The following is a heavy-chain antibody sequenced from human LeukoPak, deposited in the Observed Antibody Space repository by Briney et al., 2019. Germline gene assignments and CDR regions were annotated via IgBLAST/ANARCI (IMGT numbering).Heavy chain of an antibody. V-gene: IGHV4-59*01. J-gene: IGHJ4*02. CDR3: ATETVASASFDY. CDR1: GGSISSYY. Sequence: RTSETLSLTCSVSGGSISSYYWTWIRQPPGKGLEWIGYIYYSGSTNYNSSLKSRATISLDMSKKQFSLKLTSVTAADTAVYYCATETVASASFDYWGQGILVTVSS. D-gene: IGHD6-19*01. CDR2: IYYSGST.